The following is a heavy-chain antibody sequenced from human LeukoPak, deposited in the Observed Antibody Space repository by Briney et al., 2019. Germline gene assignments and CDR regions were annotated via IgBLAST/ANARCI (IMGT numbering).Heavy chain of an antibody. Sequence: PGGSLRLSCAASGFTFSSYWMIWVRQAPGKGLEWVANIRQDGSEKYYVASVRGRFTISRDNAKNSLYLQMNSLRAEDTAVYYCASSAATFDYWGQGTLVTVSS. CDR2: IRQDGSEK. CDR1: GFTFSSYW. V-gene: IGHV3-7*01. CDR3: ASSAATFDY. J-gene: IGHJ4*02. D-gene: IGHD2-15*01.